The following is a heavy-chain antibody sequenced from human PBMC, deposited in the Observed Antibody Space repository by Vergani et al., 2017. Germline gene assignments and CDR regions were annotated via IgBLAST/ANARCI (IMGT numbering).Heavy chain of an antibody. CDR3: ARVGGYYDSSGDYYAAGSFDD. Sequence: QVQLQESGPGLVKPSETLSLTCPVSGGSISSYYWSWIRQPPGKGLEWIGYIYYSRSTNYNPTLKSRVTISVHTSKNQFSLKLSSVTAANTAGYYCARVGGYYDSSGDYYAAGSFDDWGQGTLVTVAS. V-gene: IGHV4-59*01. CDR1: GGSISSYY. CDR2: IYYSRST. D-gene: IGHD3-22*01. J-gene: IGHJ4*02.